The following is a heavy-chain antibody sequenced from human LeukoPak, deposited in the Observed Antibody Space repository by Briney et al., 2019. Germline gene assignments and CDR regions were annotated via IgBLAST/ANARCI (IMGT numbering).Heavy chain of an antibody. CDR2: MSSSSKYI. D-gene: IGHD6-19*01. CDR1: GFTFSSYS. J-gene: IGHJ3*02. CDR3: ARGSISIAVAADAFDI. V-gene: IGHV3-21*01. Sequence: GGSLRLSCAASGFTFSSYSMNWVRQAPGKGLEWVSSMSSSSKYIYYADSVKGRFTISRDNAKNSLFLQMNSLRAEDTTVYYCARGSISIAVAADAFDIWGQGTMVTVSS.